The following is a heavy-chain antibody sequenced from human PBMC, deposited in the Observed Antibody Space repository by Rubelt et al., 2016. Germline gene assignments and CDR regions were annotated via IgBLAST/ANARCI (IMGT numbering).Heavy chain of an antibody. V-gene: IGHV3-33*01. CDR2: IWYDGSNK. D-gene: IGHD3-3*01. Sequence: RLSCAASGFTFSSYGMHWVRQAPGKGLEWVAVIWYDGSNKYYADSVKGRFTISRDNSKNTLYLQMNSLRAEDTAVYYCTTLRFLEWSNYYYGMDVWGQGTTVTVSS. CDR3: TTLRFLEWSNYYYGMDV. J-gene: IGHJ6*02. CDR1: GFTFSSYG.